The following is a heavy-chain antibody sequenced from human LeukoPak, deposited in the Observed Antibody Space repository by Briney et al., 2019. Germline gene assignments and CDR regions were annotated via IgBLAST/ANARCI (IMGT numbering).Heavy chain of an antibody. Sequence: SETLSLTCAVYGGSFSGYYWSWIRQPPGKGLEWIGEINHSGSTNYNPSLKSRVTISVDTSKNQFSLTLSSVTAADTAVYYCARGRLGCSGGSCYCCNFDYWGQGTLVTVSS. CDR3: ARGRLGCSGGSCYCCNFDY. CDR1: GGSFSGYY. J-gene: IGHJ4*02. CDR2: INHSGST. D-gene: IGHD2-15*01. V-gene: IGHV4-34*01.